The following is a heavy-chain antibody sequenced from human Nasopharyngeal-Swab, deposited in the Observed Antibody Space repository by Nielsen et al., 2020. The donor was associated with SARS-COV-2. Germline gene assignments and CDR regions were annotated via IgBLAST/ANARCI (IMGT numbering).Heavy chain of an antibody. Sequence: PGKGLAWIGSIYYSGSTYYNPSLKSRVTISVDTSKNQFSLKLSSVTAADTAVYYCARLGYGDSNWFDPWGQGTLVTVSS. D-gene: IGHD4-17*01. CDR3: ARLGYGDSNWFDP. J-gene: IGHJ5*02. CDR2: IYYSGST. V-gene: IGHV4-39*01.